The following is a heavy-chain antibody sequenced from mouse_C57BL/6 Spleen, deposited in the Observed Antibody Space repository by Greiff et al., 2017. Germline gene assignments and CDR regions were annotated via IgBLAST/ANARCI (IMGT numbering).Heavy chain of an antibody. Sequence: VQLQQPGAELVKPGASVKLSCKASGYTFTSYWMHWVKQRPGQGLEWIGMIHPNSGSTNYNEKFKSKATLTVDKSSSTAYMQLSSLTSEDSAVYYCARYDYDYTFDYWGQGTTLTVSS. CDR1: GYTFTSYW. D-gene: IGHD2-4*01. J-gene: IGHJ2*01. CDR2: IHPNSGST. V-gene: IGHV1-64*01. CDR3: ARYDYDYTFDY.